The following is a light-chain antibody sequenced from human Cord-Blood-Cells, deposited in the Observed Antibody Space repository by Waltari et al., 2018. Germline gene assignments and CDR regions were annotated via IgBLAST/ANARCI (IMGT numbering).Light chain of an antibody. V-gene: IGKV4-1*01. J-gene: IGKJ1*01. CDR1: QSVLYISNNKNY. CDR2: WAS. CDR3: QQYYSTPPT. Sequence: DILMTQSPDSLAVSLGERDTINCKSTQSVLYISNNKNYLAWYQQKPGQPPKLLIYWASTRESGVPDRFSGSGSGTDFTLTISRLQAEDVAVYYCQQYYSTPPTFGQGTKVEIK.